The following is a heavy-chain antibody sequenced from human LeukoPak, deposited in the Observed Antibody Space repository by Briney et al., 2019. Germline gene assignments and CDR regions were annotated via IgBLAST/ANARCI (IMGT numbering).Heavy chain of an antibody. V-gene: IGHV3-30*01. J-gene: IGHJ6*03. CDR1: GFTFSSYA. D-gene: IGHD1-26*01. Sequence: PGRSLRLSCAASGFTFSSYAMHWVRQAPGKGLEWVAVISYDGSNKYYADSVKGRFTISRDNSKSTLYLQMNSLRAEDTAVYYCARNSGSYSVYYYYYMDVWGKGTTVTVSS. CDR3: ARNSGSYSVYYYYYMDV. CDR2: ISYDGSNK.